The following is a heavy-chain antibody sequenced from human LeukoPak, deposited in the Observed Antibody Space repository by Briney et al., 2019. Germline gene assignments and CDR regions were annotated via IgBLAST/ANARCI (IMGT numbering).Heavy chain of an antibody. V-gene: IGHV3-21*01. D-gene: IGHD2-2*01. CDR3: ARGPYQLLPFDY. CDR2: ISSSSSYI. CDR1: GFTFSSYS. Sequence: GGSLRLSCAASGFTFSSYSMNWVRQAPGKGLEWVSSISSSSSYIYYADSVKGRFTISRGNAKNSLYLQMNSLRAEDTAVYYCARGPYQLLPFDYWGQGTLVTVSS. J-gene: IGHJ4*02.